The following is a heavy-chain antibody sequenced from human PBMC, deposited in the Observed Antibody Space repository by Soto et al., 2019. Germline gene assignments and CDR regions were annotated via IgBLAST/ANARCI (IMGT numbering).Heavy chain of an antibody. V-gene: IGHV3-66*01. CDR2: IYSGGST. Sequence: GGSLRLSCAASGFTVGSNYMSWVRQAPGKGLEWVSVIYSGGSTYYADSVKGRFTISRDNSKNTLYLQMNSLRAEDTAVYYCARSVQDIVVVVAATQLGAFDIWGQGTMVTVSS. CDR3: ARSVQDIVVVVAATQLGAFDI. J-gene: IGHJ3*02. CDR1: GFTVGSNY. D-gene: IGHD2-15*01.